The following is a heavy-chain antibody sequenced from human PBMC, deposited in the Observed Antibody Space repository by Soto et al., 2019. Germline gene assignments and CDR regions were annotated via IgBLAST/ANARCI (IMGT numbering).Heavy chain of an antibody. J-gene: IGHJ4*02. Sequence: TSETLSLTCTVSGGSISSSISSYYWNWIRQPPGKGLEWIGYVSNSGSTNYNPSLKSRVTISADKSRNQFSLSLTSVTAADTAVYYCARGDYGSGIYFPKFDFWGRGTLVTVSS. CDR1: GGSISSSISSYY. CDR2: VSNSGST. CDR3: ARGDYGSGIYFPKFDF. D-gene: IGHD3-10*01. V-gene: IGHV4-61*05.